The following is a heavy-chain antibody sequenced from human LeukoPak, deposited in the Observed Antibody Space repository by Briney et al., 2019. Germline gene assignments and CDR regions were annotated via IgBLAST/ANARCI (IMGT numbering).Heavy chain of an antibody. CDR1: GFTFSSYA. D-gene: IGHD5-18*01. CDR3: AKVTEYSYGPFDY. CDR2: ISGSGGST. V-gene: IGHV3-23*01. Sequence: GGSLRLSCAAPGFTFSSYAMSWVRQAPGKGLEWVSAISGSGGSTYYADSVKGRFTNSRDNSKNTLYLQMNSLRAEDTAVYYCAKVTEYSYGPFDYWGQGTLVTVSS. J-gene: IGHJ4*02.